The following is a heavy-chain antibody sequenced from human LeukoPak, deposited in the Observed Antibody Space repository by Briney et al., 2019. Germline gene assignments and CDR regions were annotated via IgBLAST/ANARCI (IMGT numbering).Heavy chain of an antibody. J-gene: IGHJ4*02. CDR2: IFHSGST. Sequence: PSETLSLTCRVSGVSISSYHWSWIRQPAGKELEWVGRIFHSGSTDYNPSLKSRVTMSVDTSKNQFSLNMTSVTAADTAVYYCAREMDSSGYYWLDYWGRGTLVTVSS. CDR1: GVSISSYH. D-gene: IGHD3-22*01. CDR3: AREMDSSGYYWLDY. V-gene: IGHV4-4*07.